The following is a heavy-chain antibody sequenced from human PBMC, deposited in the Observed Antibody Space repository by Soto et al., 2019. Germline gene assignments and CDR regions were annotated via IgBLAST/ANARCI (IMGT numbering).Heavy chain of an antibody. J-gene: IGHJ4*02. V-gene: IGHV5-10-1*01. Sequence: ESLKISCKVSGYIFTSYWISWVRQMPGKGLEWMGRIDPTDSYTDYSPSFQGHVTISVDKSINTAYLQWSSLKASDSAMYYCARLPVLSLVAVWGFDYWGLGTLVTVS. CDR3: ARLPVLSLVAVWGFDY. CDR1: GYIFTSYW. D-gene: IGHD3-16*01. CDR2: IDPTDSYT.